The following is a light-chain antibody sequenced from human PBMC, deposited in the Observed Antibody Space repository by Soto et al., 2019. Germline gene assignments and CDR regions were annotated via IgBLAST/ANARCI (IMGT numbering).Light chain of an antibody. CDR3: QQRSDWPLT. CDR1: QNVGTS. Sequence: EILLTQSPATLSLSPGERATLSCRASQNVGTSLAWYQQKRGQAPSLLIYDASNRATGIPARFSGSGSGTDFTLTISSLEPADFAVYYCQQRSDWPLTFGGGTKV. CDR2: DAS. V-gene: IGKV3-11*01. J-gene: IGKJ4*01.